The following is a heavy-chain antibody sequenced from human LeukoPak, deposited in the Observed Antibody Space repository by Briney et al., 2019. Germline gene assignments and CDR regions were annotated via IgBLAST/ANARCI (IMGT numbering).Heavy chain of an antibody. CDR2: IYYSGST. D-gene: IGHD3-3*01. J-gene: IGHJ3*02. Sequence: SETLSLTCTVSGGSISSYYWSWIRQPPGKVLEWIGYIYYSGSTKYKPSPKSRVTISVDTSKNQFSLKLSSVTAAGTAVYYCARGRFLDAFDIWGQGTMVTVSS. CDR1: GGSISSYY. V-gene: IGHV4-59*01. CDR3: ARGRFLDAFDI.